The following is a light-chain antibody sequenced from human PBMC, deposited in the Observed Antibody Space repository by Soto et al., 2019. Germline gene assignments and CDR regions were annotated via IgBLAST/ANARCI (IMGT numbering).Light chain of an antibody. CDR2: AAS. CDR3: LQTYSTPGT. J-gene: IGKJ1*01. CDR1: RTIAGY. Sequence: DLQMTQSLSSLSASVGDRVTITCRASRTIAGYGNWYQQRPGEAPNLLIYAASSLQSGVPSRFRGSGSGTDFTLTINSLQPEDFATFYCLQTYSTPGTFGQGTKVEIK. V-gene: IGKV1-39*01.